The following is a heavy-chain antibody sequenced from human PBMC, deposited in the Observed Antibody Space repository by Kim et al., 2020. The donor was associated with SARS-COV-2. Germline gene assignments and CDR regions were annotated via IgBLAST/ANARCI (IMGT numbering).Heavy chain of an antibody. CDR3: ARDVRDYYGSGSYPFDF. CDR2: IWYDGNYK. Sequence: GGSLRLSCRASGFTFSSYGMHWVRQAPGKGLEWVAVIWYDGNYKYYADSVKGRLTISRDNFKNTLYLQINSLGAEDTAVYYCARDVRDYYGSGSYPFDFWGQGTLVTVSS. CDR1: GFTFSSYG. V-gene: IGHV3-33*01. J-gene: IGHJ4*02. D-gene: IGHD3-10*01.